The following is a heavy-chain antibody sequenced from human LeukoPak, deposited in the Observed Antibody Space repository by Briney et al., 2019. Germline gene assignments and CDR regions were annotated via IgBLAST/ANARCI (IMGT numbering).Heavy chain of an antibody. V-gene: IGHV3-48*01. D-gene: IGHD5-18*01. CDR2: TSSSSSTI. CDR3: ARQSRAMTGDY. Sequence: GGSLRLSCAASGFTFSSYSMNWVRQAPGKGLEWVSYTSSSSSTIYYADSVKGRFTISRDNAKNSLYLQMNSLRAEDTAVYYCARQSRAMTGDYWGQGTLVTVSS. CDR1: GFTFSSYS. J-gene: IGHJ4*02.